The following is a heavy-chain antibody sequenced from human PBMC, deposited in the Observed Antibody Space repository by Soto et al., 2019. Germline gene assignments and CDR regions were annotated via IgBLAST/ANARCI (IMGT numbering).Heavy chain of an antibody. D-gene: IGHD2-2*01. CDR3: AKDTKGQYQLSWFDY. CDR2: ISGSGGST. J-gene: IGHJ4*02. Sequence: PGGSLRLSCAASGFTFSSYAMSWVRQAPGKGLEWVSAISGSGGSTYYADSVKGRFTISRDNSKNTLYLQMNSLRAEDTAVYYCAKDTKGQYQLSWFDYWGQGTLVTVSS. V-gene: IGHV3-23*01. CDR1: GFTFSSYA.